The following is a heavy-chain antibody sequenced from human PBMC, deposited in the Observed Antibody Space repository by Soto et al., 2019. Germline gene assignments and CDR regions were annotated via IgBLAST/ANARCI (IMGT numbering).Heavy chain of an antibody. J-gene: IGHJ5*02. Sequence: QVQLQQWGAGLLKPSETLSLTCAVYGGSFSGYYWSWIRQPPGKGLEWIGEINHSGSTNYNPSLKSRVTISVDTSKNQFSLKLSSVTAADTAVYYCARGLPIYRITMVRGLNWFDPWGQGTLVTVSS. CDR2: INHSGST. CDR3: ARGLPIYRITMVRGLNWFDP. CDR1: GGSFSGYY. D-gene: IGHD3-10*01. V-gene: IGHV4-34*01.